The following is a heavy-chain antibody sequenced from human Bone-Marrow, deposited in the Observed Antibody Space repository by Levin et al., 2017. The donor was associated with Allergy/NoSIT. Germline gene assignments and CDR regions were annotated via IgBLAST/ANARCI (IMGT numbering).Heavy chain of an antibody. D-gene: IGHD1-1*01. CDR1: GFSFDEAW. J-gene: IGHJ5*02. CDR2: IKNKADGGTI. Sequence: GGSLRLSCAASGFSFDEAWMTWVRQARGKGLEWVGRIKNKADGGTIDYAAPVKDRFSISRDDSKNSVYLQLNSLKTEDTGVYYCTYNGAAWGQGALVTVSS. V-gene: IGHV3-15*07. CDR3: TYNGAA.